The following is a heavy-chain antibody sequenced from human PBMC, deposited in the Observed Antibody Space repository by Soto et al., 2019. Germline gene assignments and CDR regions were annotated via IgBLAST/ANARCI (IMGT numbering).Heavy chain of an antibody. CDR1: GFTFSSYG. V-gene: IGHV3-33*01. J-gene: IGHJ6*02. CDR3: ARATNRGYYYYYYYVMDV. CDR2: IWYDGSNK. Sequence: GSLRLSCAASGFTFSSYGMHWVRQAPGKGLEWVAVIWYDGSNKYYADSVKGRFTISRDNSKNTLYLQMNSLRAEDTAVYYCARATNRGYYYYYYYVMDVWGQGTKVTVSS. D-gene: IGHD1-1*01.